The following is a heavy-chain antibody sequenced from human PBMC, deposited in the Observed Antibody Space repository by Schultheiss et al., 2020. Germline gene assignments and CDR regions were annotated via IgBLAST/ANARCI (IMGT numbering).Heavy chain of an antibody. CDR2: INHSGST. Sequence: SQTLSLTCAVYGGSFSGYYWSWIRQPPGKGLEWIGEINHSGSTNYNPSLKSRVTISVDTSKNQFSLKLSSVTAADTAVYYCARGRGLARGYKCDYWGQGTLVTVSS. J-gene: IGHJ4*02. CDR1: GGSFSGYY. V-gene: IGHV4-34*01. D-gene: IGHD5-24*01. CDR3: ARGRGLARGYKCDY.